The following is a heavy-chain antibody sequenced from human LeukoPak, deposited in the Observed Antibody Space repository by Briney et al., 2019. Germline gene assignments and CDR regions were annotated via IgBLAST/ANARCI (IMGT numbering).Heavy chain of an antibody. CDR3: ARDRHYGDYSSYFDY. CDR2: ISAYNGNT. CDR1: GYTFTSCG. V-gene: IGHV1-18*01. D-gene: IGHD4-17*01. Sequence: ASVKVSCKASGYTFTSCGISWVRQAPGQGLEWMGWISAYNGNTNYAQKLQGRVTMTTDTSTSTAYMALRSLRSDDTAVYYCARDRHYGDYSSYFDYWGQGTLVTVSS. J-gene: IGHJ4*02.